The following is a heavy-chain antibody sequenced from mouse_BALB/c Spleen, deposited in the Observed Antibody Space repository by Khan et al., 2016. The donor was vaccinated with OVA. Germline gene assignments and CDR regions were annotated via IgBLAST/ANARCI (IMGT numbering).Heavy chain of an antibody. CDR2: ISPGSGDT. V-gene: IGHV1-77*01. Sequence: QVQLKQSGAELARPGASVKLSCKASGYTFTDYYINWVKQRTGQGLEWIGEISPGSGDTYYNERFKGKATLTADKSSSKAYMQLSSLTSEASAVYSCTGGNYYGYKFAYWGKGTLVTVSA. J-gene: IGHJ3*01. CDR1: GYTFTDYY. CDR3: TGGNYYGYKFAY. D-gene: IGHD1-2*01.